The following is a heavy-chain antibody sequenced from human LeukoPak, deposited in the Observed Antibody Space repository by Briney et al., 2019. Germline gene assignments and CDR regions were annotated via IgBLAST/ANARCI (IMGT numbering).Heavy chain of an antibody. CDR3: ARNVEMATPTD. CDR1: GGFISSYY. J-gene: IGHJ4*02. CDR2: IYYSGST. V-gene: IGHV4-59*01. Sequence: PSETLSLTCTVSGGFISSYYWSWIRQPPGKGLEWIGYIYYSGSTNYNPSLKSRVTISVDTSKNQFSLKLSSVTAADTAVYYCARNVEMATPTDWGQGTLVTVSS. D-gene: IGHD5-24*01.